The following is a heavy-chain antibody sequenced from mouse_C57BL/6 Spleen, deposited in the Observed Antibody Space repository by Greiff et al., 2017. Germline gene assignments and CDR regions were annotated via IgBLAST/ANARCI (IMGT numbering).Heavy chain of an antibody. CDR1: GYTFTSYW. V-gene: IGHV1-69*01. J-gene: IGHJ3*01. CDR3: ARAYGYYGWFAY. Sequence: VQLQQPGAELVMPGASVKLSCKASGYTFTSYWMHWVKQRPGQGLEWIGEIDPSDSYTNYNQKFKGKSTLTVDKSSSTAYMQRSSLTSEDSAVYYGARAYGYYGWFAYWGQGTLVTVSA. D-gene: IGHD2-3*01. CDR2: IDPSDSYT.